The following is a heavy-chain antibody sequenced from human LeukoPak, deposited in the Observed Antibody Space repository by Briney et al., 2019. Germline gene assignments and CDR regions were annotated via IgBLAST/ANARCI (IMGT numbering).Heavy chain of an antibody. CDR3: AKADIVVVVAAINWFDP. D-gene: IGHD2-15*01. Sequence: PGGSLRLSCAASGFTFSCYAMSWVHQAPGKGLEWVAAISGSGGSTYYADSAKGRFTISRDNSKNTLYLQMNSLRAEDTAVYYCAKADIVVVVAAINWFDPWGQGNLVTVSS. CDR2: ISGSGGST. CDR1: GFTFSCYA. V-gene: IGHV3-23*01. J-gene: IGHJ5*02.